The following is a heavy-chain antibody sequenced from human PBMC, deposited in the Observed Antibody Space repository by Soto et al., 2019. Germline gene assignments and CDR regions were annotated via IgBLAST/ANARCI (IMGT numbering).Heavy chain of an antibody. V-gene: IGHV3-30-3*01. CDR2: ISYDGSNE. CDR1: GFTFRTYA. D-gene: IGHD4-17*01. CDR3: ARPPSLYYGGNSHWFDS. Sequence: GGSLRLSGAASGFTFRTYAMHWVRQAPGKGLEWVAIISYDGSNEHYADSVEGRFTISRDNSKNTLYLQMNSLRPEDTAVYYCARPPSLYYGGNSHWFDSWGQGTLVTVSS. J-gene: IGHJ5*01.